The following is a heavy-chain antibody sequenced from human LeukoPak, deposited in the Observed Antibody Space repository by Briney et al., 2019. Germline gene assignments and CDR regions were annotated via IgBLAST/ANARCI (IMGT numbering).Heavy chain of an antibody. Sequence: ASVKVSCKASGYTFTSHAMHWVRQAPGQRLEWMGWINACNGNTKYSQTFQGRLTITRDTSASTVYMELSGLRSEDTAVYYCASPYPGIAAAGNSYYYGMDVWGQGTTVTVSS. V-gene: IGHV1-3*01. D-gene: IGHD6-13*01. CDR3: ASPYPGIAAAGNSYYYGMDV. CDR2: INACNGNT. CDR1: GYTFTSHA. J-gene: IGHJ6*02.